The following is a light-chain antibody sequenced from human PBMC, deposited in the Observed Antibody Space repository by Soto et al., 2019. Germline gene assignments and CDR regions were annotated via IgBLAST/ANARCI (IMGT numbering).Light chain of an antibody. J-gene: IGLJ2*01. CDR1: SSDVGGYNY. V-gene: IGLV2-14*01. Sequence: QSVLTQPASVSGSPGQSITISCTGTSSDVGGYNYVSWYQQHPGKAPKLMIYDVSNRPSGVSNRFSGSKSGNTASLTISGRQAEDEADYYCSSYTSSSTLEVFGGGTKLTVL. CDR2: DVS. CDR3: SSYTSSSTLEV.